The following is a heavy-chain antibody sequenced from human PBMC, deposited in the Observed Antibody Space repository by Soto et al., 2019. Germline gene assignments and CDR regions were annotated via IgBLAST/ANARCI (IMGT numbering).Heavy chain of an antibody. Sequence: SETLSLTCTVSGGSISSGAYSWGWIRLPPGKRLEWIGCIYHRGTSHYNPSLKSRVTMSVDRSRNQFSLNLRSVTAADTAVYYCARTLDLGGSAGTNWFDPWGQGALVTVSS. CDR2: IYHRGTS. D-gene: IGHD2-15*01. V-gene: IGHV4-30-2*01. CDR3: ARTLDLGGSAGTNWFDP. J-gene: IGHJ5*02. CDR1: GGSISSGAYS.